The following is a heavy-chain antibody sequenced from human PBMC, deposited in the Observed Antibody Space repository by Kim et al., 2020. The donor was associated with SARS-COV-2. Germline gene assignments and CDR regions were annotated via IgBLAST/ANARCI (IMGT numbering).Heavy chain of an antibody. D-gene: IGHD2-15*01. J-gene: IGHJ4*02. Sequence: GRFTISRDNAKNSLYLQMNSLRAEDTALYYCARDRRYCSGGACYSLYDYWSQGALVTVSS. CDR3: ARDRRYCSGGACYSLYDY. V-gene: IGHV3-11*06.